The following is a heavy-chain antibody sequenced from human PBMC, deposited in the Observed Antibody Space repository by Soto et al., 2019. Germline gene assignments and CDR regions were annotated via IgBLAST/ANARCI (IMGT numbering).Heavy chain of an antibody. Sequence: SETLSLTCAVSSGSISSSNWWSWVRQPRGKGLEWIGEICHSGSTNYNPSLKSRVTISVDKSKNQFSLKLSSVTAADTAVYYCARAPPNILTGYYYYYYYMDVWGKGTTVTVSS. CDR1: SGSISSSNW. D-gene: IGHD3-9*01. V-gene: IGHV4-4*02. J-gene: IGHJ6*03. CDR2: ICHSGST. CDR3: ARAPPNILTGYYYYYYYMDV.